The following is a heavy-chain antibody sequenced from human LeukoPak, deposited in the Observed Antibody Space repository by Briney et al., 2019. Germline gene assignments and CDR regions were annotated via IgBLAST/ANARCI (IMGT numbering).Heavy chain of an antibody. CDR3: ARGRVKCTNGVCHEGLGY. Sequence: ASVKASCKASGYTFTGYYMHWVRQAPGQGLEWMGWINPNSGGTNYAQKFQGRVTMTRDTSISTAYMELSRLRSDDTAVYYCARGRVKCTNGVCHEGLGYWGQGTLVTVSS. D-gene: IGHD2-8*01. J-gene: IGHJ4*02. V-gene: IGHV1-2*02. CDR1: GYTFTGYY. CDR2: INPNSGGT.